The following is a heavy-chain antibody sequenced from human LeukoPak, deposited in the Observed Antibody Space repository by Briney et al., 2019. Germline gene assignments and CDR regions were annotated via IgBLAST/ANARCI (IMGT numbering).Heavy chain of an antibody. CDR2: VYYSASGGSA. Sequence: SQTLSLTCTVSSDSISSSGYYWSWIPQQPSKGLEWIGYVYYSASGGSASYNPSLQSRVLISVDTSKNQFSLKLTSVTAADTAVYYCARGSEYFDYWGQGTLVTVSS. V-gene: IGHV4-31*03. D-gene: IGHD1-14*01. CDR3: ARGSEYFDY. J-gene: IGHJ4*02. CDR1: SDSISSSGYY.